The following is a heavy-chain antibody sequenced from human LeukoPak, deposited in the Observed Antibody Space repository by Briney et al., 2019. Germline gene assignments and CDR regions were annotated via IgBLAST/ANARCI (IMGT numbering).Heavy chain of an antibody. D-gene: IGHD2-2*01. CDR3: AREPPEYCSSTSCYAGGDRDYFDY. CDR1: GGSISSGDYY. Sequence: SETLSLTCTVSGGSISSGDYYWSWIRQPPGKGLEWIGYIYYSGSTYYNPSLKSRVTISVDTSKNQFSLKLSSVTAADTAVYYCAREPPEYCSSTSCYAGGDRDYFDYWGQGTLVTVSS. J-gene: IGHJ4*02. CDR2: IYYSGST. V-gene: IGHV4-30-4*08.